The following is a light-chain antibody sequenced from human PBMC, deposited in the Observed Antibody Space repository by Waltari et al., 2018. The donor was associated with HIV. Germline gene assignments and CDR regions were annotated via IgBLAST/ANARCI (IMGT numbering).Light chain of an antibody. CDR3: AAWDDSLSVV. J-gene: IGLJ2*01. CDR2: RNN. CDR1: SSNLGRNF. V-gene: IGLV1-47*01. Sequence: QSVLTQPPSASGTPGQRVTISCSGSSSNLGRNFVYWYQQLTETPPKLLIYRNNQRPSGVPDRFSGSKSGTSASLAISGLRSEDEADYYCAAWDDSLSVVFG.